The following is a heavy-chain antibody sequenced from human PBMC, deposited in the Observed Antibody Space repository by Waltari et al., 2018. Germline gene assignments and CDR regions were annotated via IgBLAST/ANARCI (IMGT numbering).Heavy chain of an antibody. D-gene: IGHD6-6*01. CDR2: INHSGST. CDR3: ARGRDYSSSFGDFDY. J-gene: IGHJ4*02. Sequence: QVQLQLWGAGLLKPSETLSLTCAVHCASCSGYYCSWISQPPGKGLEWIGEINHSGSTNYNPSLKSRVTISVDTSKNQFSLKLSSVTAADTAVYYCARGRDYSSSFGDFDYWGQGTLVTVSS. V-gene: IGHV4-34*01. CDR1: CASCSGYY.